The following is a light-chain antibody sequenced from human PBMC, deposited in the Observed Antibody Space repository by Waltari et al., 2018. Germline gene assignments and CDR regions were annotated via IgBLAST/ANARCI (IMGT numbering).Light chain of an antibody. CDR2: SNN. Sequence: QSVLTQPPSASGTTGQRVIIPCSGSSSNIGSNTVNWYQQLPGTAPKVLVYSNNQRPSGVPARFSGSKSATSASLAISGLQSEDEADYYCAAWDDSLNGFVFGTGTRFTVL. CDR1: SSNIGSNT. CDR3: AAWDDSLNGFV. V-gene: IGLV1-44*01. J-gene: IGLJ1*01.